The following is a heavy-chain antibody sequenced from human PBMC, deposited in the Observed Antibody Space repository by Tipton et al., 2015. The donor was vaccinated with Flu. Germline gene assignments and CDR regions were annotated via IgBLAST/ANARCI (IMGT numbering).Heavy chain of an antibody. CDR2: IYTSGST. CDR1: GDSISSYY. V-gene: IGHV4-4*07. Sequence: LRLSCTVSGDSISSYYWSWIRQPAGKGLEWIGRIYTSGSTNYNPSLKSRVTMSVDTSKNQFSLKLSSVTAADTAVYYCARDRASGYDWNWFDPWGQGTLVTVSS. D-gene: IGHD5-12*01. J-gene: IGHJ5*02. CDR3: ARDRASGYDWNWFDP.